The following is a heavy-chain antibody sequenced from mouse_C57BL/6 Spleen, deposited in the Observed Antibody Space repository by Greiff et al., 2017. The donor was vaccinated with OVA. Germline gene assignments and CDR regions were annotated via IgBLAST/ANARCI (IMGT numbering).Heavy chain of an antibody. D-gene: IGHD2-5*01. CDR3: VRENGLSYYSNYVAMDY. V-gene: IGHV10-3*01. J-gene: IGHJ4*01. Sequence: EVKLMESGGGLVQPKGSLKLSCAASGFTFNTYAMHWVRQAPGKGLEWVARIRSKSSNYATYYADSVKDRFTISRDDSQSMLYLQMNNLKTEDTAMYYWVRENGLSYYSNYVAMDYWGQGTSVTVSS. CDR2: IRSKSSNYAT. CDR1: GFTFNTYA.